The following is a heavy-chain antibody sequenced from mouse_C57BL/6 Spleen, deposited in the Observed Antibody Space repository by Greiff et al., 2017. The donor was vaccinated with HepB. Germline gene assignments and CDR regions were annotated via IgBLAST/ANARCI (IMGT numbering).Heavy chain of an antibody. D-gene: IGHD1-1*01. CDR2: IHPNSGST. Sequence: VQLQQPGAELVKPGASVKLSCKASGYTFTSYWMHWVKQRPGQGLEWIGMIHPNSGSTNYNEKFKSKATLTVDKSSSTAYMQLSSLTSEDSAVYYCARRGPYGSSSMDYWGQGTSVTVSS. CDR3: ARRGPYGSSSMDY. CDR1: GYTFTSYW. J-gene: IGHJ4*01. V-gene: IGHV1-64*01.